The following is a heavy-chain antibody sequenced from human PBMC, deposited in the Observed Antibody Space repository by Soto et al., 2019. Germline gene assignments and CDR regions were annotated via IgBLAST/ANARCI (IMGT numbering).Heavy chain of an antibody. CDR1: GYRFTSNW. CDR3: ARNSGSYWHYFDY. CDR2: IYPGDSDT. J-gene: IGHJ4*02. Sequence: EVQLVQSGAEVKKPGESLKISCKGSGYRFTSNWIAWVRQMPGKGLEWMGVIYPGDSDTRYSPSFQGQVTISADKSINTAYLQWSSLQASDTAIYYCARNSGSYWHYFDYWGQGTLVTVSS. V-gene: IGHV5-51*01. D-gene: IGHD1-26*01.